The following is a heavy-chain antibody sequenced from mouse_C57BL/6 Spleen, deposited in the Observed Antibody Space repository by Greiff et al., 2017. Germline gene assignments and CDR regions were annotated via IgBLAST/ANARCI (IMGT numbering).Heavy chain of an antibody. D-gene: IGHD2-4*01. CDR1: GFTFSDYY. CDR3: SRGIYYDYDAAMDY. CDR2: INYDGSST. V-gene: IGHV5-16*01. J-gene: IGHJ4*01. Sequence: EVKLVESEGGLVQPGSSMKLSCTASGFTFSDYYMAWVRQVPEKGLEWVANINYDGSSTYYLDSLKSRFIISRDNAKNILYLQMSSLKSEDTATYYCSRGIYYDYDAAMDYWGQGTSVTVSS.